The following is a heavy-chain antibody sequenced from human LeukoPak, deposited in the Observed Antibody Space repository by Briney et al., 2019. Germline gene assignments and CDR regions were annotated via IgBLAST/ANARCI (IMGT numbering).Heavy chain of an antibody. J-gene: IGHJ6*03. V-gene: IGHV4-39*01. CDR2: IYYSGST. CDR3: ARIWYSIYYHYYMDV. D-gene: IGHD1-26*01. CDR1: GGSIGSSSYY. Sequence: PSETLSLTCTVSGGSIGSSSYYWGWIRQPPGKGLEWIATIYYSGSTHYNPSLKSRVTISVDTSKNQFSLKLSSVTAADTAVYYCARIWYSIYYHYYMDVWGKGTTVTVSS.